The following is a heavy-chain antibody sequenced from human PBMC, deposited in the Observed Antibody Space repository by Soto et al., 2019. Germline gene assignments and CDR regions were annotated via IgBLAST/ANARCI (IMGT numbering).Heavy chain of an antibody. CDR1: SGSFSGYY. D-gene: IGHD6-6*01. CDR2: ISQSGNT. Sequence: SETLSLTCSIYSGSFSGYYWSWIRQPPGKGLEWIGEISQSGNTNYSPSLKSRVSISIDTSKKQFSLNLASVSAADTAVYYCARAPAASGSSQTRPDFWGQGTLVTVSS. V-gene: IGHV4-34*01. CDR3: ARAPAASGSSQTRPDF. J-gene: IGHJ4*01.